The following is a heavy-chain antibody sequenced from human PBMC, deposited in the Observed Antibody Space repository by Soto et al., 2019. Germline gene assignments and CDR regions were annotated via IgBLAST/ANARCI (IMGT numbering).Heavy chain of an antibody. V-gene: IGHV1-3*01. D-gene: IGHD6-19*01. CDR2: INAGTGNR. Sequence: QVQLVQSGAEVKKPGASVKVSCKASGYTFTSYGMHWVRQAPGQRLEWMGWINAGTGNRKYSQKFQGRVTITRDTSASTAYMELRSLRSEDTTVYYCARDLGGWTDYWGQGTLVTVSS. J-gene: IGHJ4*02. CDR3: ARDLGGWTDY. CDR1: GYTFTSYG.